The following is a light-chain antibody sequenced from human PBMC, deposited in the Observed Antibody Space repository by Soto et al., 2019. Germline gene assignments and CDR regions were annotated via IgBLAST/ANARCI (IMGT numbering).Light chain of an antibody. CDR2: GAS. Sequence: EVVLTQSPGSLSLSPGQRATLSCRASQSVDSTFFAWYQKKPGQAPRLLIYGASKRATGIPDRFSGSGSGTDFTLIISSLEPEDFAVYYCQQRSSWPRTFGQGTKVEIK. CDR1: QSVDSTF. V-gene: IGKV3-11*01. J-gene: IGKJ1*01. CDR3: QQRSSWPRT.